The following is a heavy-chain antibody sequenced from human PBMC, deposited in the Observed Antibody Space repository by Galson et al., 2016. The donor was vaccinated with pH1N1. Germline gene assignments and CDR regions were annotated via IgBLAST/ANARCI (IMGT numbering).Heavy chain of an antibody. CDR2: ITYTSATI. V-gene: IGHV3-48*04. J-gene: IGHJ3*01. CDR3: ARPGNYDGDRRGAFDL. Sequence: LRLSCAASGFTFSSWHMDWVRQAPGEGLEWISFITYTSATIYYADSVKGRFTVSRDNAKNSLYLQMNRLRAEDTAVYYCARPGNYDGDRRGAFDLWGQGTMVTVSP. D-gene: IGHD4-23*01. CDR1: GFTFSSWH.